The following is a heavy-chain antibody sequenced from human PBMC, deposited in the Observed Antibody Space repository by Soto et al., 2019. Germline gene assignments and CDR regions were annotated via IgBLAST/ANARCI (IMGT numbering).Heavy chain of an antibody. J-gene: IGHJ6*02. Sequence: GGSLRLSCAASGFTFSNYAMSWVRQAPGKGLEWVSAISGSDDSTYYADSVKGRFTISRDNSKNTLYLQMNSLGAEDTAVYYCAKDKAGATGRYYYGMDFWGQGTTVTVSS. CDR3: AKDKAGATGRYYYGMDF. V-gene: IGHV3-23*01. CDR1: GFTFSNYA. D-gene: IGHD1-26*01. CDR2: ISGSDDST.